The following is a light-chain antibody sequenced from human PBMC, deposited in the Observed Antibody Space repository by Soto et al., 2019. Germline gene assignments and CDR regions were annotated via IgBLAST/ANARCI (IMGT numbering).Light chain of an antibody. CDR3: QQYNNWPRT. V-gene: IGKV3-15*01. CDR1: QSVGSN. CDR2: AAS. Sequence: TQSPATLSVSPGERVTLSCRASQSVGSNLAWFQQKPGQAPRLLMYAASTRPTSIAARFSGSGSGTDFILTITSLQSEDFAVYYCQQYNNWPRTFGQGTKVDIK. J-gene: IGKJ1*01.